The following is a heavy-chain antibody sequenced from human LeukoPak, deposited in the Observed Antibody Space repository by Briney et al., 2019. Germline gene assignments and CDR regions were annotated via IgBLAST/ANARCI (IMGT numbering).Heavy chain of an antibody. V-gene: IGHV3-66*01. D-gene: IGHD3-10*01. CDR3: ARDSGLLWFGELTY. CDR1: GFTVSSNY. J-gene: IGHJ4*02. CDR2: IYSGGST. Sequence: GGSLRLSCAASGFTVSSNYMSWVRQAPGKGLEWVSVIYSGGSTYYADSVKGRFTISRDNSKNTLYLQMNSLRAEDTAVYYCARDSGLLWFGELTYWGQGTLVTVSS.